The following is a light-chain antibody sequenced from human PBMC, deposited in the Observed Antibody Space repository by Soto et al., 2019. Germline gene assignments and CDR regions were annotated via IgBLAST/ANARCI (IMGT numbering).Light chain of an antibody. J-gene: IGKJ5*01. CDR3: QQHKNWPIT. Sequence: EIVLTQSPATLSLSPGERATLSCRASQSVDSNLAWYQQKPGQAPRLLIYDASARATGIPARFSGSGSGTEFTLTIGSLQSEDFAVYYCQQHKNWPITFGQGTRLEI. CDR2: DAS. CDR1: QSVDSN. V-gene: IGKV3-15*01.